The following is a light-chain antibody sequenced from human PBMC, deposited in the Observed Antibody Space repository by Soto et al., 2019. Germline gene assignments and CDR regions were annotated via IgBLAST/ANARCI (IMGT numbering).Light chain of an antibody. CDR3: CSYAGSSTFVV. J-gene: IGLJ3*02. Sequence: QSALTQPASVSGSPGQSIIISCTGTSSDVGSYNLVSWYQHHPGKAPKLMIYEGNKRPSGVSNRFSGSKSGNTASQTISGLQAADEADYYCCSYAGSSTFVVFGGGTKLTVL. V-gene: IGLV2-23*03. CDR1: SSDVGSYNL. CDR2: EGN.